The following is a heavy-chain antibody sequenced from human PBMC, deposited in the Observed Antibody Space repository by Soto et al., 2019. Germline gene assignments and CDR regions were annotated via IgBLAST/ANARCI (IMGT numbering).Heavy chain of an antibody. CDR2: MFYSGLT. CDR3: APLSVSLSGPYGIHV. CDR1: GYSVSSSDYY. D-gene: IGHD2-15*01. J-gene: IGHJ6*02. Sequence: QLHLQESGPGLVKPSETLSLTCSVSGYSVSSSDYYWAWIRQPPGKGLEWIGSMFYSGLTYYNPSLKSRVTLSVDRSKNQFSVRLNSVTAADTAVYYCAPLSVSLSGPYGIHVWGQGTTVTVSS. V-gene: IGHV4-39*01.